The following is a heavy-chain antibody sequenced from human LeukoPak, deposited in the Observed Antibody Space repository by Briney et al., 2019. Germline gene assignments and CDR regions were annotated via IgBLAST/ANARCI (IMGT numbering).Heavy chain of an antibody. CDR3: ARARNHYDLDY. CDR2: IYYSGNT. J-gene: IGHJ4*02. CDR1: DGSISSNSYY. Sequence: SETLSLTCTVSDGSISSNSYYWGWIRQPPGKGLEWIANIYYSGNTYYNPSLKSRVTISVDTSKNQFSLKLRSVTAADTAVYYCARARNHYDLDYWGQGTLVTVSS. D-gene: IGHD3-3*01. V-gene: IGHV4-39*07.